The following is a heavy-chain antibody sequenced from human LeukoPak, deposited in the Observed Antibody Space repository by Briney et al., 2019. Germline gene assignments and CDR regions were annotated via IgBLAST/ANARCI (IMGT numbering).Heavy chain of an antibody. CDR2: ISGSDYRT. CDR1: GFTFSSYA. J-gene: IGHJ5*02. V-gene: IGHV3-23*01. Sequence: GGSLRLSCAASGFTFSSYAMTWVRQAPGKGLEWVSSISGSDYRTYYADSVKGRFTIPRDNSKNTLFLQLNSLRAEDTAIYYCAKESGGYYPYNWFDPWGQGTLVTVSS. CDR3: AKESGGYYPYNWFDP. D-gene: IGHD1-26*01.